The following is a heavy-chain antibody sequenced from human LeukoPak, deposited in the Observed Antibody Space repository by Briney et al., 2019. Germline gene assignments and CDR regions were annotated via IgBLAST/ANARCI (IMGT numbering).Heavy chain of an antibody. CDR3: TRLSSSSDYNWFDP. CDR1: GFTFSGSA. V-gene: IGHV3-73*01. Sequence: GGSLRLSCAASGFTFSGSAMHWVRQASGKGLSGVGRIRSKANSYATAYAASVKGRFTISRDDSKNTAYLQMNSLKTEDAAVYYCTRLSSSSDYNWFDPWGQGTLVTVSS. CDR2: IRSKANSYAT. J-gene: IGHJ5*02. D-gene: IGHD6-13*01.